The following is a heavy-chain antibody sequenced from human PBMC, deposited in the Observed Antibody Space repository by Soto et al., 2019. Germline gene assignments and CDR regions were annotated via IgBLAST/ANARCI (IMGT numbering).Heavy chain of an antibody. V-gene: IGHV3-7*03. J-gene: IGHJ5*02. Sequence: GWSLRLSCAASGFTFSSYWMSWVRQAPGKGLEWVANIKQDGSEKYYVDSVKGRFTISRDNAKNLLYLQMNSLRAEDTAVYYCARDLFGELFDPWGQGTLVTVSS. CDR1: GFTFSSYW. D-gene: IGHD3-10*02. CDR3: ARDLFGELFDP. CDR2: IKQDGSEK.